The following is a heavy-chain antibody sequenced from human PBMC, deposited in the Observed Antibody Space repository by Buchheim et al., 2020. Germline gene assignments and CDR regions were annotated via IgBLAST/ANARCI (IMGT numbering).Heavy chain of an antibody. J-gene: IGHJ5*02. Sequence: QVQLVESGGGVVQPGRSLRLSCAASGFTFSSYAMHWVRQAPGKGLEWVAVISYDGSNKYYADSVKGRFTISRDNSKNTLYLQMNSLRAEDTAVYYCAREAYYDFWSGYSGWFDPWGQGT. CDR3: AREAYYDFWSGYSGWFDP. V-gene: IGHV3-30-3*01. CDR1: GFTFSSYA. D-gene: IGHD3-3*01. CDR2: ISYDGSNK.